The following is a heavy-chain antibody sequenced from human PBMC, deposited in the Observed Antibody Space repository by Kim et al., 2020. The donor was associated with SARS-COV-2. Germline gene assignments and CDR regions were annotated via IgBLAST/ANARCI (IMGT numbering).Heavy chain of an antibody. CDR1: GYSFTSYW. V-gene: IGHV5-51*01. Sequence: GESLKISCKGSGYSFTSYWIGWVRQMPGKGLEWMGIIYPGDSDTRYSPSFQGQVTISADKSISTAYLQWSSLKASDTAMYYCARRGYYDSSGYSTPEYYGMDVWGQGTTVTVSS. CDR2: IYPGDSDT. J-gene: IGHJ6*02. D-gene: IGHD3-22*01. CDR3: ARRGYYDSSGYSTPEYYGMDV.